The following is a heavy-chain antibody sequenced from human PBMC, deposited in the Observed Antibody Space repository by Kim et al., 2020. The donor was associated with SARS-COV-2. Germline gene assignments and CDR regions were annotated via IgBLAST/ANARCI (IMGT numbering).Heavy chain of an antibody. Sequence: GGSLRLSCAASGFTFDDYGMSWVRQAPGKGLEWVSGINWNGGSTGYADSVKGRFTISRDNAKNSLYLQMNSLRAEDTALYYCARDAAVYYDFWSGYFAYNWFDPWGQGTLVTVSS. D-gene: IGHD3-3*01. V-gene: IGHV3-20*04. CDR1: GFTFDDYG. J-gene: IGHJ5*02. CDR3: ARDAAVYYDFWSGYFAYNWFDP. CDR2: INWNGGST.